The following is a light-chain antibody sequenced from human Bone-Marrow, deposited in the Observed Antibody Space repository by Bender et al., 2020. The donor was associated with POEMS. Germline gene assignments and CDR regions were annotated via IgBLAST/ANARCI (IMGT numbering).Light chain of an antibody. Sequence: QSALTQPASMSGSPGQSITISCTGTSRDVGGYEYVSWYQQHPGKAPKLMIFESTKRPSGISNRFSGSKSGNTASLTISGLQAEDEADYYCCSYSSTSTLVFGGGTKLTVL. CDR1: SRDVGGYEY. J-gene: IGLJ3*02. CDR2: EST. CDR3: CSYSSTSTLV. V-gene: IGLV2-23*01.